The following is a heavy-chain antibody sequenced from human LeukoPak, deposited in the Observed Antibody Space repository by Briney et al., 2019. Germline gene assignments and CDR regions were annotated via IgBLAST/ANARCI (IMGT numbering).Heavy chain of an antibody. J-gene: IGHJ6*03. CDR3: ARVNNIVVVPAALNYYYYMDV. CDR2: INHSGST. D-gene: IGHD2-2*01. CDR1: GGSFSGYY. Sequence: SETLSVTCAVYGGSFSGYYWSWIRQPPGKGLEWIGEINHSGSTNYNPSLKSRVTISVDTSKNQFSLKLSSVTAADTAVYYCARVNNIVVVPAALNYYYYMDVWGKGTTVTVSS. V-gene: IGHV4-34*01.